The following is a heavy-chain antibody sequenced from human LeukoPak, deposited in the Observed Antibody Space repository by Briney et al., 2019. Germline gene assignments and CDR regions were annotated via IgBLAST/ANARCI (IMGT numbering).Heavy chain of an antibody. D-gene: IGHD4-23*01. V-gene: IGHV5-51*01. J-gene: IGHJ3*02. CDR2: IYPADSDT. CDR1: GYRFTDYR. CDR3: ARRERGNADAFDI. Sequence: GESLKISCKGSGYRFTDYRIGWVRQMPGKGLEWMGIIYPADSDTRYSPSFQGQVTISADKSISTAYLQWSSLKASDTDMYYCARRERGNADAFDIWGQGTMVTVSS.